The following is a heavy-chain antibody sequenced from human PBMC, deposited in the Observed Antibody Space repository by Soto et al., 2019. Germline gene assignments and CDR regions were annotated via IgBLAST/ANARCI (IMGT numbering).Heavy chain of an antibody. Sequence: PGGSLRLSCAASGFTFSSYGMHWVRQAPGKGLEWVAVIWYDGSNKYYADSVKGRFTISRDNSKNTLYLQMNSLRAEDTAVYYCAKGILSATIGPYAMDVWGQGTTVTVS. V-gene: IGHV3-33*06. CDR3: AKGILSATIGPYAMDV. D-gene: IGHD3-16*01. CDR1: GFTFSSYG. CDR2: IWYDGSNK. J-gene: IGHJ6*02.